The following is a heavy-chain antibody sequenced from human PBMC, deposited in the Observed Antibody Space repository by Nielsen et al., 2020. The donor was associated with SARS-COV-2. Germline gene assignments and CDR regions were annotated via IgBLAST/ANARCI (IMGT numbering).Heavy chain of an antibody. Sequence: WIRQPPGKGLEWIGEINHSGSTNYNPSLKSRVTISVDTSKKQFSLKLSSVTAADTAVYYCARGEYGDYLSGMDVWGQGTTVTVSS. V-gene: IGHV4-34*01. CDR3: ARGEYGDYLSGMDV. CDR2: INHSGST. J-gene: IGHJ6*02. D-gene: IGHD4-17*01.